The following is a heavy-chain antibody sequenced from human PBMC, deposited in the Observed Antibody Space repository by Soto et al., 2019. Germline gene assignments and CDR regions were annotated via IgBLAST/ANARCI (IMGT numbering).Heavy chain of an antibody. CDR1: GGSISAFY. CDR3: ARSPSTSSIGTFDF. V-gene: IGHV4-4*07. D-gene: IGHD6-6*01. CDR2: IDMSGTT. J-gene: IGHJ3*01. Sequence: QVQLQESGPGLVKPSETLSLTCTVSGGSISAFYWNWIRQPAGKGLEWIGRIDMSGTTTYNPSLKGRVTMSVDTSKSQFSLKLSSVTAADTAVYYWARSPSTSSIGTFDFWGLGAMGTVSS.